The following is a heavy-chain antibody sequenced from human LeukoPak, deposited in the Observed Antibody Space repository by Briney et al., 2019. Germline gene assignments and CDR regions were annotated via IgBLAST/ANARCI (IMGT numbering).Heavy chain of an antibody. CDR2: ISHSGST. Sequence: SQTLSLTCTVSGGSISNYYWSWIRQPPGKGLEWIGYISHSGSTKYNPSLKSRVTVSVDTSQNQFSLRLTSVTAADTAVYWCARDARGYNYDYSWFDTWGQGTLVTVSS. CDR1: GGSISNYY. V-gene: IGHV4-59*01. CDR3: ARDARGYNYDYSWFDT. D-gene: IGHD5-18*01. J-gene: IGHJ5*02.